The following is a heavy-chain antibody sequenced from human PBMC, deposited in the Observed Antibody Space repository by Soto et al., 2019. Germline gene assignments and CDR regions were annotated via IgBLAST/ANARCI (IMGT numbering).Heavy chain of an antibody. V-gene: IGHV1-2*04. Sequence: QVQLVQSGAEVKKPGASVKVSCKASGYTFTGYYMHWVRQAPGQGLEWMGWINPNSGGTNYAQKCQGWVTMTRDTAIRTAYTQLSSLRSDDTAVYYCARDGSITIFGVVTLYYYPGMDVWGQGTTVTVSS. CDR3: ARDGSITIFGVVTLYYYPGMDV. CDR2: INPNSGGT. D-gene: IGHD3-3*01. CDR1: GYTFTGYY. J-gene: IGHJ6*02.